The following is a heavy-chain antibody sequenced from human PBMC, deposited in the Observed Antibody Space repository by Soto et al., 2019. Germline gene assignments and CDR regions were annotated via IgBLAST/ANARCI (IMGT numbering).Heavy chain of an antibody. V-gene: IGHV1-69*01. CDR1: EGTFNSYA. J-gene: IGHJ4*02. Sequence: QAQVVQSGAEVRKPGSSVKLSCKASEGTFNSYAISWVRQAPGQGLEWMGGIIPYYKTLNYAQKFQDRVTMTADDSTNTVYMELSSLRSADTAVYFCASGASRWYPYFFDSWAQGTLVTVSS. CDR2: IIPYYKTL. D-gene: IGHD6-13*01. CDR3: ASGASRWYPYFFDS.